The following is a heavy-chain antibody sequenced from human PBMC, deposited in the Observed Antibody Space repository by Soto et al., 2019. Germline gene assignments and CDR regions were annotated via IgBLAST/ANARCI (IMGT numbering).Heavy chain of an antibody. J-gene: IGHJ4*02. Sequence: PSETASLGCTVSGGSISRDYWGWIGQPPGKELGWIWYIYYSGSTNYNASLKSRVTISVDTSKNQFSLKLSSVTAAETAVYYCESSSQQLVDFAYWGQGTFVIVSS. V-gene: IGHV4-59*01. CDR2: IYYSGST. CDR1: GGSISRDY. D-gene: IGHD6-13*01. CDR3: ESSSQQLVDFAY.